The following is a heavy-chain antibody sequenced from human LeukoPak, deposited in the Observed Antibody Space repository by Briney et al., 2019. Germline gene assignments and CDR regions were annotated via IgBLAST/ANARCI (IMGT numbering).Heavy chain of an antibody. D-gene: IGHD3-3*01. V-gene: IGHV1-69*05. CDR3: AAASPNYDFWSGLGYYYYYMDV. CDR2: IIPIFGTA. Sequence: EASVKVSCKASGGTFSSYAISWVRQAPGQGLEWMGGIIPIFGTANYAQKFQGRVTITTDESTSTAYMELSSLRSEDTAVYYCAAASPNYDFWSGLGYYYYYMDVWGKGTTVTVSS. CDR1: GGTFSSYA. J-gene: IGHJ6*03.